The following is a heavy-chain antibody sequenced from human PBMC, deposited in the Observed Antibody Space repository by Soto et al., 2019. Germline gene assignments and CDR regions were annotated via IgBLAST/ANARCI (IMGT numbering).Heavy chain of an antibody. CDR2: IHYSGST. J-gene: IGHJ5*02. V-gene: IGHV4-59*08. Sequence: SETLSLTCTVSGGSISSYYWSWIRQPPGKGLEWIGYIHYSGSTNYNPSLKSRVTISVDTSKNQFSLKLTSVTAADTAVYFCARHLGYDTSGYYRNWFAPWGQGTLVTVSS. D-gene: IGHD3-22*01. CDR3: ARHLGYDTSGYYRNWFAP. CDR1: GGSISSYY.